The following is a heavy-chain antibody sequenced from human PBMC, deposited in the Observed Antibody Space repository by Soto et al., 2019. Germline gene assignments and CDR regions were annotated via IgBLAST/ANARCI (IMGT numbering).Heavy chain of an antibody. Sequence: QVQLVESGGGVVQPGRSLRLSCTASGFTFNNHGMHWVRQAPGKGLEWVAMIWSDGTNKYYGDSVKGRFTISRDNPKSTLYLQRSSLRLEDTAVYYCARNIGSGWPFDHWCQGTLVSVSS. J-gene: IGHJ4*02. CDR2: IWSDGTNK. V-gene: IGHV3-33*01. CDR1: GFTFNNHG. CDR3: ARNIGSGWPFDH. D-gene: IGHD6-19*01.